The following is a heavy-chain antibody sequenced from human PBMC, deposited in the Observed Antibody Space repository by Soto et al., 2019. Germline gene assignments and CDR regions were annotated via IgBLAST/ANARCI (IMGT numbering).Heavy chain of an antibody. CDR2: ISGSGGST. D-gene: IGHD2-15*01. CDR3: AKGSYCSGGSCYPSNFDY. J-gene: IGHJ4*02. CDR1: GFTFSSYA. Sequence: GGSLRLSCAASGFTFSSYAMSWVRQAPGKGLEWVSAISGSGGSTYYADSVKGRFTISRDNSKNTLYLQMNSLRAEDTAVYYCAKGSYCSGGSCYPSNFDYWGQRTLVTVSS. V-gene: IGHV3-23*01.